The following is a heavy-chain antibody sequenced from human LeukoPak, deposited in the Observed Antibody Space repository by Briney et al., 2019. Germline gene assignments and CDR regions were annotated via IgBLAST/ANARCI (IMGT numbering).Heavy chain of an antibody. V-gene: IGHV3-23*01. CDR1: GFTFTSYA. J-gene: IGHJ6*02. CDR3: AKQMYYDFWSGYYTDYYYGMDV. D-gene: IGHD3-3*01. Sequence: GGSLRLSCAASGFTFTSYAMSWVRQAPGKGLEWVSAITGSGDTTYYAASVKGRFTISRDNSKNTLYLQMNSLRAEDTAVYYCAKQMYYDFWSGYYTDYYYGMDVWGQGTTVTVSS. CDR2: ITGSGDTT.